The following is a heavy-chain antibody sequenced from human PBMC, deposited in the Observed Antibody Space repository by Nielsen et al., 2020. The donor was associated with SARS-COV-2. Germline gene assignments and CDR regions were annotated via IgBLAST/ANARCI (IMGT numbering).Heavy chain of an antibody. V-gene: IGHV3-74*01. J-gene: IGHJ4*02. CDR3: VRGLQVPNGLAHR. CDR2: INSDGSST. Sequence: GRSLRLSCAASAFTFSTYWMHWVRQAPGKGLVWVSRINSDGSSTSYADSVKGRFTISRDSAKNTLYLQMNSLRAEDTAVYYCVRGLQVPNGLAHRWGQGTLVTVSS. D-gene: IGHD3-16*01. CDR1: AFTFSTYW.